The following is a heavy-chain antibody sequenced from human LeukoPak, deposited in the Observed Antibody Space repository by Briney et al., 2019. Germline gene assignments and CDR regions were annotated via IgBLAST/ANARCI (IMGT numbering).Heavy chain of an antibody. V-gene: IGHV3-9*03. CDR2: ISWNSGSI. CDR3: AKSPYDSSGYLDY. J-gene: IGHJ4*02. CDR1: GFTFDDYA. Sequence: GRSLRLSCAASGFTFDDYAMHWVRRAPGKGLEWVSGISWNSGSIGYADSVKGRFTISRDNAKNSLYLQMNSLRAEDMALYYCAKSPYDSSGYLDYWGQGTLVTVSS. D-gene: IGHD3-22*01.